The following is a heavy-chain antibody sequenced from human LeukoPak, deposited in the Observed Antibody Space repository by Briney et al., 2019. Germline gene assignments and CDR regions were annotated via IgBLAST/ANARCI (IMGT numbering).Heavy chain of an antibody. D-gene: IGHD1-14*01. CDR1: GGSFSQYY. CDR3: ARHAPVEPPIRAFDF. V-gene: IGHV4-34*01. Sequence: PSETLSLTCAVYGGSFSQYYWSWMRQPPGKGLEWIGEINYSGDTNYNPSLKSRPTLSVDTSKNQFSLRLSSVTAADTATYYCARHAPVEPPIRAFDFWGHGNLVVV. J-gene: IGHJ4*01. CDR2: INYSGDT.